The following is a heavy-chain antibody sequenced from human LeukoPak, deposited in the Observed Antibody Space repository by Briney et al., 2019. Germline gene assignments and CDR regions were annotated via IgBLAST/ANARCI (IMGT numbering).Heavy chain of an antibody. CDR2: IQSKTDGGKT. D-gene: IGHD3-3*02. V-gene: IGHV3-15*07. CDR1: GFIFTNAW. CDR3: TTGIRGD. J-gene: IGHJ4*02. Sequence: GGSLRLSCAASGFIFTNAWMNWVRQAPGKGLEWVGRIQSKTDGGKTDYAAPVKGRFTISRDDSKNTLYLQMNSLKTEDTAIYYCTTGIRGDWGQGTLVTVSS.